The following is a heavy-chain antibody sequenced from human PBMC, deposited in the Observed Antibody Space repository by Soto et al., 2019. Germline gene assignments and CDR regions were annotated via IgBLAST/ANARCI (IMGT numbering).Heavy chain of an antibody. CDR2: IYYSGST. CDR3: ARGSYYYDSSGYYWGFDP. J-gene: IGHJ5*02. V-gene: IGHV4-59*01. D-gene: IGHD3-22*01. Sequence: SETLSLTCTVSGGSISSYYWSWIRQPPGKGLEWIGYIYYSGSTNYNPSLKSRVTISVDTSKNQFSLKLSSVTAADTAVYYCARGSYYYDSSGYYWGFDPWGQGTLVTV. CDR1: GGSISSYY.